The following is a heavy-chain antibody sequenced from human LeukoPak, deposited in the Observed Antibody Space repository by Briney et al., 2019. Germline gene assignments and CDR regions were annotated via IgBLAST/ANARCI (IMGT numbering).Heavy chain of an antibody. J-gene: IGHJ3*02. CDR2: TVPILGIA. V-gene: IGHV1-69*04. D-gene: IGHD3-22*01. CDR3: ARDLITMIVVVRGAFDI. Sequence: SVKVSCKASGGTFSSYAISWVRQAPGQGLEWMGRTVPILGIANYAQKFQGRVTITADKSTSTAYMELSSLRSEDTAVYYCARDLITMIVVVRGAFDIWGQGTMVTVSS. CDR1: GGTFSSYA.